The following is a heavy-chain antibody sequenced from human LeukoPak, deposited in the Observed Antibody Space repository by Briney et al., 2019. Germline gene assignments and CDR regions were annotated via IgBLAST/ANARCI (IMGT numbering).Heavy chain of an antibody. CDR3: ARRVVGGTDYFDY. CDR2: IKIDGTEK. J-gene: IGHJ4*02. Sequence: GGSLRLSCAASGFAFGTYWMTWVRQSPGKGLEWVANIKIDGTEKRYADSVKGRFTISRDNAKNSLYLQMSSLRAEDTAVYYCARRVVGGTDYFDYWGQGTLVTVSS. CDR1: GFAFGTYW. D-gene: IGHD1-26*01. V-gene: IGHV3-7*01.